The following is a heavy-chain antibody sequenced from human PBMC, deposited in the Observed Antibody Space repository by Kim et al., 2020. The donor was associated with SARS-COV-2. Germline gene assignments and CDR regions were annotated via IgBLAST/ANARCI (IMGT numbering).Heavy chain of an antibody. J-gene: IGHJ6*03. Sequence: GGSLRLSCAASGFTFSSYGMHWVRQAPGKGLEWVAVISYDGSNKYYADSVKGRFTISRDNSKNTLYLQMNSLRAEDTAVYYCAKDLYGDYKAPAIYYYY. CDR2: ISYDGSNK. CDR3: AKDLYGDYKAPAIYYYY. V-gene: IGHV3-30*18. CDR1: GFTFSSYG. D-gene: IGHD4-17*01.